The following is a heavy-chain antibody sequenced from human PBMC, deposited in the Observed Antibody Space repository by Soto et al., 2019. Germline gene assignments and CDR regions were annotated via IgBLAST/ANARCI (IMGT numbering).Heavy chain of an antibody. CDR2: INPSGGST. CDR3: ARYDYNGYSFDY. D-gene: IGHD4-4*01. V-gene: IGHV1-46*01. J-gene: IGHJ4*02. CDR1: GYTFSTYY. Sequence: QVQLVQSGAEVKKPGASVKVSCKASGYTFSTYYMHWVRQAPGQGYEWMGIINPSGGSTTYAQKFQGRVTMTSDTSTTTVYMELSSLKSEDTAVYYCARYDYNGYSFDYWGQGTLVTVSS.